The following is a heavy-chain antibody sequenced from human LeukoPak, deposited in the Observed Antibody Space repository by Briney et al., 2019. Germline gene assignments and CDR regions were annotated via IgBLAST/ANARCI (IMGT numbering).Heavy chain of an antibody. CDR3: AREGYASGSSPPYYFDY. Sequence: PSETLSLTCTVSGGSISSSSYYWGWTRQPPGKGLEWIGSIYYSGSTYYNPSLKSRVTISVDTSKNHFSLKLSSLTAADTAVYYCAREGYASGSSPPYYFDYWGQGTLVTVSS. J-gene: IGHJ4*02. CDR1: GGSISSSSYY. D-gene: IGHD3-10*01. V-gene: IGHV4-39*02. CDR2: IYYSGST.